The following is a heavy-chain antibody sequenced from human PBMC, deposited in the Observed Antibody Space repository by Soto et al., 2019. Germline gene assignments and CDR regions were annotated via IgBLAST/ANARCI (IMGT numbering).Heavy chain of an antibody. D-gene: IGHD6-13*01. V-gene: IGHV3-48*02. CDR1: GFTFSSYS. J-gene: IGHJ6*03. CDR3: ATDLSSWYYYSYMDV. Sequence: PGGSLSLSCAASGFTFSSYSMNWVRQAPGKGLEWVSYISSSSSTIYYADSVKGRFTISRDNAKNSLYLQMNSLRDEDTAVYYCATDLSSWYYYSYMDVWGKGTTVTVSS. CDR2: ISSSSSTI.